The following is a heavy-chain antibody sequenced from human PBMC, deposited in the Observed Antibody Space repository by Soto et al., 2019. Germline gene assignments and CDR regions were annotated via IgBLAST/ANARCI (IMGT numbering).Heavy chain of an antibody. CDR2: ISYDGTKK. CDR1: GFTFSNFG. D-gene: IGHD3-3*01. J-gene: IGHJ4*02. V-gene: IGHV3-30*18. CDR3: ANFPGRFLEWLSSSFPHPGDF. Sequence: GGSLRLSCSASGFTFSNFGMHWVRQAPGKGLEWVAVISYDGTKKYYADSVKGRFTISRDNSKNTLYLQMNSLRPDDTAVYFCANFPGRFLEWLSSSFPHPGDFWGQGTLVTVSS.